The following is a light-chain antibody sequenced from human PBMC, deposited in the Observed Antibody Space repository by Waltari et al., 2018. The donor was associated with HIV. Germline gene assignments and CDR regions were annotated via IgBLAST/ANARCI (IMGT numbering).Light chain of an antibody. CDR1: QSVSSSY. Sequence: ETVLTQSPGTLSLSPGERATLYCRASQSVSSSYLAWYQQKPGQTPRLLIYGSSSRATGIPDRFSGSGSGTDFTLTISRLEPEDFAVYYCQQYGNSPWTFGQGTKVEIK. V-gene: IGKV3-20*01. CDR2: GSS. J-gene: IGKJ1*01. CDR3: QQYGNSPWT.